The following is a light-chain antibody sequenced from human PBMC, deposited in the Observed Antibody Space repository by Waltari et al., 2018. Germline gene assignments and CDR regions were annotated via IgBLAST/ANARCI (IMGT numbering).Light chain of an antibody. CDR1: SSNIGSNY. V-gene: IGLV1-47*01. CDR3: AAWDNSLSGPV. J-gene: IGLJ2*01. CDR2: RNN. Sequence: QSVLTQPPSASGTPGQRVTISCSERSSNIGSNYVYWYKQVPGTAPKLLIYRNNQRPSGVPDRFSGSKSGTSASLAISGLRSEDEADYYCAAWDNSLSGPVFGGGTKLTDL.